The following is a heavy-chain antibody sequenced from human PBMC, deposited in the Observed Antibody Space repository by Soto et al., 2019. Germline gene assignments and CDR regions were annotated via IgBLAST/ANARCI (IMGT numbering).Heavy chain of an antibody. Sequence: ASVKVSCKASGYTFTRYGISWVRQAPGQGLEWMGWISAYNGNTNYAQKLQGRVTMTTDTSTSTAYMELRSLRSDDTAVYYCARVPNPKYCSGGSCYFDYWGQGTLVTVSS. CDR2: ISAYNGNT. D-gene: IGHD2-15*01. J-gene: IGHJ4*02. CDR1: GYTFTRYG. V-gene: IGHV1-18*01. CDR3: ARVPNPKYCSGGSCYFDY.